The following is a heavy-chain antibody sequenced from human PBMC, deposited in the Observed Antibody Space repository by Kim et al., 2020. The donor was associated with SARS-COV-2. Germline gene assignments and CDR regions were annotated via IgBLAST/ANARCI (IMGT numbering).Heavy chain of an antibody. D-gene: IGHD3-22*01. Sequence: SETLSLTCSVSGRSIRSHYWSWIRQPPGKGLEWIGYIYYTGSTNYNPSLISRVTISVDTSKNQFSLKLISVTAADTAVYYCARVDDGSGAFDPWGQGTLVSVSS. CDR1: GRSIRSHY. V-gene: IGHV4-59*11. CDR2: IYYTGST. CDR3: ARVDDGSGAFDP. J-gene: IGHJ5*02.